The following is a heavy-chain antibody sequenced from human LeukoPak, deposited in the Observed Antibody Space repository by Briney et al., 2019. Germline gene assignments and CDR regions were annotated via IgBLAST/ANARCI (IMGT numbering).Heavy chain of an antibody. CDR2: ISGSGGST. CDR1: GFTFSSYA. Sequence: PGGSLRLSCAASGFTFSSYAMSWVRQAPGKGLEWVSDISGSGGSTYYADSVKGRFTISRDNSKNTLFLDMSDLRVEDTAVYYCARDLSAAFDFWGQGVLVTVSS. D-gene: IGHD6-19*01. J-gene: IGHJ4*02. V-gene: IGHV3-23*01. CDR3: ARDLSAAFDF.